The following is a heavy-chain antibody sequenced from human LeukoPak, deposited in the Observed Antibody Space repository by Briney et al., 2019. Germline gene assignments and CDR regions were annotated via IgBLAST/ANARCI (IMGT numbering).Heavy chain of an antibody. CDR2: ISNTGSTL. J-gene: IGHJ6*03. CDR1: GFTFSRYE. V-gene: IGHV3-48*03. D-gene: IGHD6-13*01. Sequence: GGSLRLSCAASGFTFSRYEMNWVRQAPGKGLVWVSYISNTGSTLYYADSVKGRFTISRDDDKNSLYLQMTSLRAEGTGVYYCARGGMAAAGTYYYYYHMDVWGKGTTVTISS. CDR3: ARGGMAAAGTYYYYYHMDV.